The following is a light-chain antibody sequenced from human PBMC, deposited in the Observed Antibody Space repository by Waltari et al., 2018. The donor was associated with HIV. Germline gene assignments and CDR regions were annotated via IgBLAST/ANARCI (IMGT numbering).Light chain of an antibody. CDR3: CAYAAGHVSYV. CDR1: TSDAGFYDY. V-gene: IGLV2-11*01. CDR2: DVN. J-gene: IGLJ1*01. Sequence: QSALTQPPSVSGSPGQSVSISCSGTTSDAGFYDYVSWYQQYPGKAPKLIIFDVNQRPAGVPERFSGSKSGNTASLTISGLQTEDEADYFCCAYAAGHVSYVFGNGTAVAVL.